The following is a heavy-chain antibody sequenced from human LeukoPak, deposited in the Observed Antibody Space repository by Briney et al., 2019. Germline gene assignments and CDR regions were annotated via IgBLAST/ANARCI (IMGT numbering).Heavy chain of an antibody. V-gene: IGHV4-34*09. D-gene: IGHD2-2*01. J-gene: IGHJ5*02. CDR1: GGSFSGYY. CDR3: ARDLVGYCSSTSCRPSWFDP. Sequence: SETLSLTCAVYGGSFSGYYWSWIRQPPGKGLEWIGYIYYSGSTYYNPSLKSRVTISVDTSKNQFSLKLSSVTAADTAVYYCARDLVGYCSSTSCRPSWFDPWGQGTLVTVSS. CDR2: IYYSGST.